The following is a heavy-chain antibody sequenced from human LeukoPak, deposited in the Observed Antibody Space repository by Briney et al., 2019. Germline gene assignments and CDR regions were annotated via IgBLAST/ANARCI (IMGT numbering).Heavy chain of an antibody. D-gene: IGHD3-10*01. CDR1: GGSISSGDYY. J-gene: IGHJ5*02. CDR2: IYYSGST. CDR3: ARAKGMVRGVTIMDWFDP. Sequence: PSQTLSLTCTVSGGSISSGDYYWSWIRQPPGKGLEWIRYIYYSGSTYYNPSLKSRVTISVDTSKNQFSLKLSSVAAADTAVYYCARAKGMVRGVTIMDWFDPWGQGTLVTVSS. V-gene: IGHV4-30-4*01.